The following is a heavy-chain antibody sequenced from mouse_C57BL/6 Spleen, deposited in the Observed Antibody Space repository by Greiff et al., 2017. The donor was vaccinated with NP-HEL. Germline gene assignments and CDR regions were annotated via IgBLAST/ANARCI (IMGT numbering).Heavy chain of an antibody. CDR1: GYSFTDYN. CDR3: ATYGSRDYYALDY. V-gene: IGHV1-39*01. CDR2: INPNYGTT. D-gene: IGHD1-1*01. Sequence: VQLQQSGPELVKPGASVKISCKASGYSFTDYNMNWVKQSTGKSLEWIGVINPNYGTTSYNQKFKGKATLTVDQSSSTAYMQLNSLTSEDSAVYYCATYGSRDYYALDYWGQGTSVTVSS. J-gene: IGHJ4*01.